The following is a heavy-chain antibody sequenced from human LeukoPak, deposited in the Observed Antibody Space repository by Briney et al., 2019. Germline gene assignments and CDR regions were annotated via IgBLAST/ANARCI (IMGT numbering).Heavy chain of an antibody. Sequence: PSETLSLTCTVSGGSISSSNYYWGWIRQPPGKGLEWIGSIYYSGSTYYNPSLKSRVTISVDTSKNQFSLKLSSVTAADTAVYYCARLGAYYYDSSGFWYWGQGTLVTVSS. J-gene: IGHJ4*02. D-gene: IGHD3-22*01. CDR3: ARLGAYYYDSSGFWY. CDR2: IYYSGST. V-gene: IGHV4-39*01. CDR1: GGSISSSNYY.